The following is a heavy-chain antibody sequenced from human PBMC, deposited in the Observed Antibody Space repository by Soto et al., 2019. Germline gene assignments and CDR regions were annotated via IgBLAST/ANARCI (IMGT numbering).Heavy chain of an antibody. V-gene: IGHV3-9*01. CDR1: GFTFDDYA. J-gene: IGHJ3*02. D-gene: IGHD3-22*01. Sequence: PGGSLRLSCAASGFTFDDYAMHWVRQAPGKGLEWVSGISWNSGSIGYADSVKGRFTISRDNAKNSLYLQMNSLRAEDTALYYCAKDQGGIYYDSSGSGAFAIWGQGTMVTV. CDR3: AKDQGGIYYDSSGSGAFAI. CDR2: ISWNSGSI.